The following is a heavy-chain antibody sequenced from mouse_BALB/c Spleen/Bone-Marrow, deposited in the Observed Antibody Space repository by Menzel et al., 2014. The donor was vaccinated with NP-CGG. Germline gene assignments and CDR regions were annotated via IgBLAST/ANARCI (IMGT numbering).Heavy chain of an antibody. Sequence: QLQQSGAELVKPGASVKLSCTASGFNIKDTYMHWVKQRPEQGLEWIGRIDPANGNTKYDPKFQGKATITADTSSNTAYLQLSSLTSEDTAVYYCARGGTTATWYFDVWGAGTTVTVSS. CDR2: IDPANGNT. CDR1: GFNIKDTY. CDR3: ARGGTTATWYFDV. D-gene: IGHD1-2*01. V-gene: IGHV14-3*02. J-gene: IGHJ1*01.